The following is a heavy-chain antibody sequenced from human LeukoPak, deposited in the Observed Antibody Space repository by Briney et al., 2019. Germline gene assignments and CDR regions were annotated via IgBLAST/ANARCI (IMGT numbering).Heavy chain of an antibody. CDR1: GGSFSGYY. CDR2: INHSGST. V-gene: IGHV4-34*01. Sequence: SETLSLTCAVCGGSFSGYYWSWIRQPPGKGLEWIGEINHSGSTNYNPSLKSRVTISVDTSKNQFSLKLSSVTAADTAVYYCAVGRVTTVTLSWFDPWGQGTLVTVSS. J-gene: IGHJ5*02. D-gene: IGHD4-11*01. CDR3: AVGRVTTVTLSWFDP.